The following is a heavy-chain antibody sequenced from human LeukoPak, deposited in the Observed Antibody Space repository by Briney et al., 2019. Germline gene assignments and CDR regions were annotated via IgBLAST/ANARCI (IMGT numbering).Heavy chain of an antibody. J-gene: IGHJ5*02. CDR3: ARSGGYCSSTSCYDWSDP. CDR1: GGSISSYY. Sequence: SETLSLTCTVSGGSISSYYWSWIRQPPGKGLEWIGYIYYSGSTNYNPSLKSRVTISVDTSKNQFSLKLSSVTAADTAVYYCARSGGYCSSTSCYDWSDPWGQGTLVTVSS. CDR2: IYYSGST. D-gene: IGHD2-2*01. V-gene: IGHV4-59*01.